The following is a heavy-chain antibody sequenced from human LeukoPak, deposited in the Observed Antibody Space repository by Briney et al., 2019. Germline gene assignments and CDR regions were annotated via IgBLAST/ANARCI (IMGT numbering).Heavy chain of an antibody. CDR3: VRRTTGEYYFDY. V-gene: IGHV5-51*01. CDR1: GYSFTSYW. J-gene: IGHJ4*02. CDR2: IYPGDSDT. D-gene: IGHD7-27*01. Sequence: GESPKICCKGSGYSFTSYWICWVRQMPGKGLEWMGIIYPGDSDTRYSPSFQGQVTISADKSIRTAYLQWSSLKASDTAMYYCVRRTTGEYYFDYWGQGTLVTVS.